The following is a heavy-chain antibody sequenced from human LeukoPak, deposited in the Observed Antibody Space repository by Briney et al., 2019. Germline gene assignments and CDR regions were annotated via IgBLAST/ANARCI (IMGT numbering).Heavy chain of an antibody. D-gene: IGHD3-22*01. Sequence: ASVKVSCKASGYTFTSYGISWVRQAPGQGLEWMGWISAYNGNTNYAQKLQGRVTMTTDTSTSTAYMELRSLRSDDTAVYYCARRSFGGDYYDSSGYYYTDAFDIWGQGTMVTVSS. CDR3: ARRSFGGDYYDSSGYYYTDAFDI. J-gene: IGHJ3*02. V-gene: IGHV1-18*01. CDR2: ISAYNGNT. CDR1: GYTFTSYG.